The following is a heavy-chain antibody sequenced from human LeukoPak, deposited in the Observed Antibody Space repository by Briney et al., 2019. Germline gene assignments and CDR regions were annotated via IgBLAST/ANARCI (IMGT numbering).Heavy chain of an antibody. V-gene: IGHV3-7*05. CDR1: GVTFSSDW. D-gene: IGHD3-16*01. CDR2: IKEDGGDI. Sequence: PGGSLRLSCAASGVTFSSDWMGWVRQAPGTGLELVAHIKEDGGDIHYVDSVKGRFTIFRDNAHNSLYLQMNSLGAEDTPAEFCARDLGYHTFAYWGQGTLVTVSS. J-gene: IGHJ4*02. CDR3: ARDLGYHTFAY.